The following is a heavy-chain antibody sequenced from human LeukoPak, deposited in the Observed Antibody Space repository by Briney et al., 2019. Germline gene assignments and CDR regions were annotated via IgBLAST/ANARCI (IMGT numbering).Heavy chain of an antibody. V-gene: IGHV5-51*01. CDR3: ARQGSPIRYFDWLYYMDV. CDR1: GYSFTSYW. J-gene: IGHJ6*03. CDR2: IYPGDSDT. Sequence: GESLKISCKGSGYSFTSYWIGWVRQMPGKGLEWMGIIYPGDSDTRCSPSFQGQVTISADKSISTAYLQWSSLKASDTAMYYCARQGSPIRYFDWLYYMDVWGKGTTVTVSS. D-gene: IGHD3-9*01.